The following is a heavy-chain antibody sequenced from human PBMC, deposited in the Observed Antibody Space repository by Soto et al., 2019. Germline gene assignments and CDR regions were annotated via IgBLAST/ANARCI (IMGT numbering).Heavy chain of an antibody. J-gene: IGHJ6*02. V-gene: IGHV4-34*01. Sequence: SETLSLTCAVYGGSFSGYYWSWIRQPPGKGLEWIGEINHSGSTNYNPSLKSRVTISVDTSKNQFSLKPSSVTAADTAVYYCARGGNYDYVWGSYRGGYGMDVWGQGTTVTVS. CDR3: ARGGNYDYVWGSYRGGYGMDV. D-gene: IGHD3-16*02. CDR1: GGSFSGYY. CDR2: INHSGST.